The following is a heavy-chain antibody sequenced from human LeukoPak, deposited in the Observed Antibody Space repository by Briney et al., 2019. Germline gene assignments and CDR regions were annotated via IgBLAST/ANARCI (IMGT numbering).Heavy chain of an antibody. Sequence: PGGSLRLSCAASGFTFDDYAMHWLRQAPGKGLEWVSGITWNSDNIEYADSVKGRFTISRDNAKNSLYLQMNSLRAEGMALYYCAKGGGGRLIYYYYMDVWGKGTTVTVSS. V-gene: IGHV3-9*03. J-gene: IGHJ6*03. CDR1: GFTFDDYA. CDR2: ITWNSDNI. D-gene: IGHD3-16*01. CDR3: AKGGGGRLIYYYYMDV.